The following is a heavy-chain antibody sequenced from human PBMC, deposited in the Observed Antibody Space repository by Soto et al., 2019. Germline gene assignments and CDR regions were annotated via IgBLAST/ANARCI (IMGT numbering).Heavy chain of an antibody. Sequence: QVQLVQPGAEVKRPGSSMRVSCKATGGTFGTFTIAWLRQPPGQGPEWMGGILPIINKSNCVQMFQGIVSITADESTRTAYLVMNSLRFDDTAVYYCWRRVAGSGGGFDQWGQGTRVTVSS. CDR3: WRRVAGSGGGFDQ. CDR2: ILPIINKS. D-gene: IGHD3-10*01. J-gene: IGHJ4*02. V-gene: IGHV1-69*01. CDR1: GGTFGTFT.